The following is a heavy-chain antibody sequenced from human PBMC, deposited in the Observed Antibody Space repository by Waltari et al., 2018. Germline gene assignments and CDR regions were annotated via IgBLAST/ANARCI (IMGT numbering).Heavy chain of an antibody. J-gene: IGHJ4*02. CDR1: GCSLRSLS. CDR3: ARVRYSGNYYYFDS. CDR2: IYSSGST. D-gene: IGHD1-26*01. V-gene: IGHV4-59*01. Sequence: QVQLQESGPGLVQPSETLPPTCTVPGCSLRSLSWSWIRQPPGKGLEWIGYIYSSGSTYYNPSLQSRVTISVDTSKSHVSLTLTSVTAADTAVYYCARVRYSGNYYYFDSWGRGTLVTVSS.